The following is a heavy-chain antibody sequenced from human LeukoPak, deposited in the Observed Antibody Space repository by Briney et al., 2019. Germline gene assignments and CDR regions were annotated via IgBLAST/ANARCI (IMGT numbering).Heavy chain of an antibody. CDR1: GFTFCDYT. CDR2: IRSKAYGGTA. CDR3: TKGSCSGGTCYSNC. D-gene: IGHD2-15*01. V-gene: IGHV3-49*04. Sequence: GGSLRLSCTASGFTFCDYTMNWVRQAPGKGLEWVGFIRSKAYGGTAEYAASVKGRFTISRDDSKSIAYLQLSSLKTEDTAMYFCTKGSCSGGTCYSNCWGQGTLVTVSS. J-gene: IGHJ4*02.